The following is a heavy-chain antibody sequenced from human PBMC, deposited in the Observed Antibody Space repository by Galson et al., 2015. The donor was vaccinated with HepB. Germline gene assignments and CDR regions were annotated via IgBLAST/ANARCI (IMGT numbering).Heavy chain of an antibody. Sequence: ETLSLTCPMSGGSISGYYWSWIRQPPGKGLEWIGSISHSGRTNYNPSLKSRVTISVDTSKNHFSLNLNSVAASETAMYYCARQTDLWFGALSVPAYFDLWGRGTLVTVSS. J-gene: IGHJ2*01. V-gene: IGHV4-59*08. CDR2: ISHSGRT. D-gene: IGHD3-10*01. CDR1: GGSISGYY. CDR3: ARQTDLWFGALSVPAYFDL.